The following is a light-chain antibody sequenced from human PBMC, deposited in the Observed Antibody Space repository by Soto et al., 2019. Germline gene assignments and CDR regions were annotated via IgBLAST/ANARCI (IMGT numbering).Light chain of an antibody. CDR1: QGIKSN. CDR2: AAS. CDR3: LQYHNYPLT. V-gene: IGKV1-17*01. Sequence: DIQMTPSPSSLSASFGYSFTINFRASQGIKSNLGWYQQKPGKAPKRLIYAASALQNGVPSRFSGSGSGTEFTLTISSLQPEDFATYYCLQYHNYPLTFGQGTRLETK. J-gene: IGKJ5*01.